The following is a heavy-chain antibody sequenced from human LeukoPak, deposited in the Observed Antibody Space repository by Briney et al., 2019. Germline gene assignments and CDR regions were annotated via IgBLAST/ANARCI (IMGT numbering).Heavy chain of an antibody. CDR2: ISSSGYTT. J-gene: IGHJ4*02. CDR3: AKKRPLVRYFDY. Sequence: GGSLRLSCAASGFTFSSYAMTWVRQAPGKGLEWVSVISSSGYTTYYADSVKGRFTISRDNSKNTLFLQMNNLRAEDTAVYYCAKKRPLVRYFDYWGQGTLVTVSS. CDR1: GFTFSSYA. D-gene: IGHD6-6*01. V-gene: IGHV3-23*01.